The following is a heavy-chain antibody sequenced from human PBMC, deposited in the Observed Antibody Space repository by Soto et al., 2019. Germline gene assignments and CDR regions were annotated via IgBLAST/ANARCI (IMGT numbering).Heavy chain of an antibody. D-gene: IGHD7-27*01. CDR1: GFSLSTSGVG. CDR2: IYWDDDK. V-gene: IGHV2-5*02. Sequence: QITLKESGPTLVKPTQTLTLTCTFSGFSLSTSGVGVGWIRQPPGKALEWLALIYWDDDKRYSPSLKSRLTITKDTSKNQVVLTMTKMDPVETATYYCAHSLIPNWGSRGAFDYWGQGTLVTVSS. J-gene: IGHJ4*02. CDR3: AHSLIPNWGSRGAFDY.